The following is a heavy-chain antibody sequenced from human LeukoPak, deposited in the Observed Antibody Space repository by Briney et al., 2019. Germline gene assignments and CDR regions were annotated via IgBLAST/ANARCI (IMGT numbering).Heavy chain of an antibody. CDR3: ARGGWYYGY. J-gene: IGHJ4*02. D-gene: IGHD6-19*01. V-gene: IGHV3-7*04. CDR2: IKQDGSEK. CDR1: GFTFSSYW. Sequence: GGSLRLSCAASGFTFSSYWLSWGRQAPGKGLDWVANIKQDGSEKYYVDSVKGRFTISRDNAKNSLYLQMNTLTAEDTAVYYRARGGWYYGYWGQGTLVTVSS.